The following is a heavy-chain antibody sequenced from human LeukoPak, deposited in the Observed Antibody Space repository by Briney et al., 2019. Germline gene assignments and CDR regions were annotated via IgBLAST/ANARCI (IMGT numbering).Heavy chain of an antibody. CDR1: GGCIRSRSYY. CDR2: IYYSGST. D-gene: IGHD4-23*01. J-gene: IGHJ4*02. CDR3: ARGPRISMVVMVD. Sequence: PSETLSDTCTVSGGCIRSRSYYWGWIRQPPGKGLEWIGSIYYSGSTYYNPSLKSRVTISVDTSKNQFSLNLSSVTAADTAVYYCARGPRISMVVMVDWGQGTLVTVSS. V-gene: IGHV4-39*01.